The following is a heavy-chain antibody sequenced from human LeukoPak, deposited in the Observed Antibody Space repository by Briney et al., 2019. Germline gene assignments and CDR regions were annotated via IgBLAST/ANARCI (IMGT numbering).Heavy chain of an antibody. CDR2: ISYDGGDE. D-gene: IGHD6-19*01. Sequence: GGSLRLSCAASGFTFSSYAMHWVRQAPGKGLEWVALISYDGGDEYYADSVKGRFTISRDNSKNTLYLQMNSLRADDTAVYYCAKPDSIPYTSGWFDFDFWGQGTLVTVSS. CDR1: GFTFSSYA. J-gene: IGHJ4*02. CDR3: AKPDSIPYTSGWFDFDF. V-gene: IGHV3-30*18.